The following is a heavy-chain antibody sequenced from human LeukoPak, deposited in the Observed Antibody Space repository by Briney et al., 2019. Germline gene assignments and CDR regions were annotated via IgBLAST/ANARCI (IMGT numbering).Heavy chain of an antibody. CDR3: ARDSGSYYAHLHFDY. D-gene: IGHD1-26*01. Sequence: VKVSCKASGYTFTSYGISWVRQAPGQGLEWMGWISAYNGNTNYAQKLQGRVTMTTDTSTSTAYMELRSLRSDDTAVYYCARDSGSYYAHLHFDYWGQGTLVTVSS. J-gene: IGHJ4*02. CDR2: ISAYNGNT. CDR1: GYTFTSYG. V-gene: IGHV1-18*01.